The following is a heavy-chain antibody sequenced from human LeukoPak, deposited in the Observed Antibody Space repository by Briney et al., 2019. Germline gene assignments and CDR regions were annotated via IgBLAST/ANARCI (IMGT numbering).Heavy chain of an antibody. D-gene: IGHD3-3*01. Sequence: ASVKVSCKASGYTFTSYDMNWVRQAPGQGLEWMGGINPNSGRANYAQKFQGRVTITTDTSISTAYMELSRLRSEDTAVYYCARDEPTYYDFWTTNTPTNWFDPWGQGTLGTVSS. V-gene: IGHV1-2*02. J-gene: IGHJ5*02. CDR2: INPNSGRA. CDR3: ARDEPTYYDFWTTNTPTNWFDP. CDR1: GYTFTSYD.